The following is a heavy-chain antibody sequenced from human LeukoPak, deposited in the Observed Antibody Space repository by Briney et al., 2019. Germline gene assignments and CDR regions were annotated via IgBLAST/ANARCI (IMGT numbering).Heavy chain of an antibody. J-gene: IGHJ4*02. CDR2: INPKSGGT. CDR3: ARIWGRSGWFYFDN. D-gene: IGHD6-19*01. Sequence: ASVKVSCEASGYTFTDYYIHWVRQAPGQGLEWMGWINPKSGGTNYAQKFQGRVTMTRDTSITTAYMELSRLRSDDTAVYYCARIWGRSGWFYFDNWGQGTLVTVSS. CDR1: GYTFTDYY. V-gene: IGHV1-2*02.